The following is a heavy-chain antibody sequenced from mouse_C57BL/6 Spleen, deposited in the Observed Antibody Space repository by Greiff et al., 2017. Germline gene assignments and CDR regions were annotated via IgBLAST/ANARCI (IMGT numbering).Heavy chain of an antibody. CDR2: IYWDDDK. CDR1: GFSLSTSGMG. J-gene: IGHJ2*01. Sequence: QVTLKVSGPGILQSSQTLSLTCSFSGFSLSTSGMGVSWVRQPSGKGLEWLAHIYWDDDKRYNPSLKSRLTISKDTSRNQVFLKITSVDTADTATYYCARSITTVVATRGYYFDYWGQGTTLTVSS. D-gene: IGHD1-1*01. V-gene: IGHV8-12*01. CDR3: ARSITTVVATRGYYFDY.